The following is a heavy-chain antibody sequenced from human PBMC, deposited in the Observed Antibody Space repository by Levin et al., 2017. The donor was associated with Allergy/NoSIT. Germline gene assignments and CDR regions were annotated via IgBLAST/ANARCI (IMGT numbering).Heavy chain of an antibody. CDR1: GFTFSSYA. D-gene: IGHD3-3*01. CDR3: AKVRAKGSFGVVTLFDY. Sequence: GGSLRLSCAASGFTFSSYAMSWVRQAPGKGLEWVSAISGSGGSTYYADSVKGRFTISRDNSKNTLYLQMNSLRAEDTAVYYCAKVRAKGSFGVVTLFDYWGQGTLVTVSS. J-gene: IGHJ4*02. CDR2: ISGSGGST. V-gene: IGHV3-23*01.